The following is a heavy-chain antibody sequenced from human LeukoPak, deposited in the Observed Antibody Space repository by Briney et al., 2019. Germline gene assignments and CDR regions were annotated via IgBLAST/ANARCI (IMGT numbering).Heavy chain of an antibody. CDR2: ISSGSTYT. D-gene: IGHD6-13*01. J-gene: IGHJ4*02. CDR1: GFTFSDHY. V-gene: IGHV3-11*06. CDR3: ARGRTSSWYFDY. Sequence: GGSLRLSCEVSGFTFSDHYMSWFRQAPGKRLEWVSYISSGSTYTNYADSVEGRFTISRDNAKNSLYLQMISLRDEDTAVYYCARGRTSSWYFDYWGQGTLVTVSS.